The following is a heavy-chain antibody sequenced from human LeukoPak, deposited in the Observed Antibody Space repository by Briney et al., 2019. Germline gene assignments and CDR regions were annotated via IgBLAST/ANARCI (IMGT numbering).Heavy chain of an antibody. CDR2: IYYSGST. J-gene: IGHJ5*02. Sequence: PSETLSLTCTVSGGSISSSSYYWGWIRQPPGKGLEWIGSIYYSGSTYYNPSLKSRVTISVDTSKNQFSLKLSSVTAADTAVYYCASAYYYGSGSYLNWFDPWGQGTLDTVSS. D-gene: IGHD3-10*01. CDR3: ASAYYYGSGSYLNWFDP. V-gene: IGHV4-39*01. CDR1: GGSISSSSYY.